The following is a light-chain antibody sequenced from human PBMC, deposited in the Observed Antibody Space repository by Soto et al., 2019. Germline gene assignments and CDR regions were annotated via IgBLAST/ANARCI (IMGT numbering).Light chain of an antibody. CDR3: QQYDNKPPIT. Sequence: EIVMTQSPATLSVSPGERATLSCRASQSVSSNLAWYKQKPGQAPRLLIYATSTRATGIPDRFSGSGSGTEFTLTISSLQSEDFAAYHCQQYDNKPPITFGQGTRLEIK. J-gene: IGKJ5*01. CDR2: ATS. V-gene: IGKV3-15*01. CDR1: QSVSSN.